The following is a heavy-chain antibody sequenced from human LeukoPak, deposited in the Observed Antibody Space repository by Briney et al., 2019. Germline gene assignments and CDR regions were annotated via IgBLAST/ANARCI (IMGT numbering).Heavy chain of an antibody. CDR2: IIPIFGTA. Sequence: SVKVSCKASGGTFSSYAISWVRQAPGQGLEWMGRIIPIFGTANYTQKFQGRVTITTDESTSTAYMELSSLRSEDTAVYYCAREDIVLMVYGSYFDYWGQGTLVTVSS. CDR1: GGTFSSYA. D-gene: IGHD2-8*01. CDR3: AREDIVLMVYGSYFDY. V-gene: IGHV1-69*05. J-gene: IGHJ4*02.